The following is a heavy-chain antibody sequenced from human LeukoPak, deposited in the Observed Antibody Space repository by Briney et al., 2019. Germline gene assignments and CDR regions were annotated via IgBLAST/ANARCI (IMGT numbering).Heavy chain of an antibody. V-gene: IGHV3-74*01. J-gene: IGHJ4*02. CDR2: IHSDGSGT. CDR1: GFIFSSYW. CDR3: ARGRSSSSWSDY. Sequence: GGSLRLSCAASGFIFSSYWMHWVRLAPGKGLVWVSRIHSDGSGTTYADSVKGRFTISRDNAKNTLYLQMTGLRDEDAAVYYCARGRSSSSWSDYWGQGTLVTVSS. D-gene: IGHD6-13*01.